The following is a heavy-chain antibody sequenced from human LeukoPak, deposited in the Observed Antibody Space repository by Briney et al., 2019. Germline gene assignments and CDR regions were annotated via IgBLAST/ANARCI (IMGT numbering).Heavy chain of an antibody. D-gene: IGHD3-22*01. Sequence: PGGSLRLSCAASGFTFSSYAMSWVRQAPGKGLEWVSAISGSGGSTYYADSVKGRFTISRDNSKNTLYLQMNSLRAEDTAVYYCAKLVGPIVSPYDAFDIWGQGTMVTVSS. V-gene: IGHV3-23*01. CDR2: ISGSGGST. J-gene: IGHJ3*02. CDR1: GFTFSSYA. CDR3: AKLVGPIVSPYDAFDI.